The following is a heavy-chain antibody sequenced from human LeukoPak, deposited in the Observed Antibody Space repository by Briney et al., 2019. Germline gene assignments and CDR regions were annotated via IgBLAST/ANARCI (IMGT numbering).Heavy chain of an antibody. CDR3: ARANGDYVHFDY. Sequence: GGSLRLSCAASGFTFSSYGMHWVRQAPGKGLEWVAVISYDGSNKYYADSVKGRFTISRDNSKNTLYLQMNCLRAEDTAVYYCARANGDYVHFDYWGQGTLVTVSS. V-gene: IGHV3-30*03. D-gene: IGHD4-17*01. CDR1: GFTFSSYG. CDR2: ISYDGSNK. J-gene: IGHJ4*02.